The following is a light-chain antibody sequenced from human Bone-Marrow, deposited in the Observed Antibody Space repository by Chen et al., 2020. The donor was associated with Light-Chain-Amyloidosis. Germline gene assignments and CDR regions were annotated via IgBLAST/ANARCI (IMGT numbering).Light chain of an antibody. Sequence: EIVLTQSPGTLSLSPGERATLSCRASQTISSDHLAWYQQKPGRAPRLLMYGVSSRATVIPDRFSGGVSGTDFTLTISSLEPEDFAVYYCQQYGVSPRTFGQGTKVDMK. CDR3: QQYGVSPRT. J-gene: IGKJ1*01. V-gene: IGKV3-20*01. CDR2: GVS. CDR1: QTISSDH.